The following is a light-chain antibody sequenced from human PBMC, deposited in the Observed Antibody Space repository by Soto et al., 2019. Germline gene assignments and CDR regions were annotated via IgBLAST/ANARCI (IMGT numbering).Light chain of an antibody. CDR2: EGS. Sequence: SVVTQPGSVSGWLGQSIAISCTGTNRDVGRFDVVSWYQQHPGQVPKLIIYEGSRRPSGVSSRFSGSKSGNTASLTISGLQAEDEADYYCCAYVNSRSYVFGSGTKVTVL. V-gene: IGLV2-23*01. CDR1: NRDVGRFDV. J-gene: IGLJ1*01. CDR3: CAYVNSRSYV.